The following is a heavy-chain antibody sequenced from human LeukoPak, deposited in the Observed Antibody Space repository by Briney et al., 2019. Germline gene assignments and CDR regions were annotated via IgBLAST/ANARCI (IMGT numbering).Heavy chain of an antibody. V-gene: IGHV4-30-2*01. D-gene: IGHD1-1*01. Sequence: SQTLSLTCAVSGGSISSGGYSWRWVRQPPGKGLEWIGYIYHSGSTYYNPSLKSRVTISVDRSKNQFSLKLSSVTAADTAVYYCARAGWNDPFDYWGQGTLVTVSS. CDR3: ARAGWNDPFDY. J-gene: IGHJ4*02. CDR1: GGSISSGGYS. CDR2: IYHSGST.